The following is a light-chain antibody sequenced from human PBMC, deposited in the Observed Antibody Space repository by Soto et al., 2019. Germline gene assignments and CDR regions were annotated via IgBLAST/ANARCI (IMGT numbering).Light chain of an antibody. CDR2: DAS. V-gene: IGKV3-15*01. J-gene: IGKJ2*01. CDR3: HQYNSWPPGT. CDR1: QSISRS. Sequence: EIVLTQPPGTLPLSLGERATLSCRASQSISRSLAWYQQTPGQAPRLLISDASTRATGIPARFSGSGSGTEFTLTISSLQSEDFALYYCHQYNSWPPGTFGQGTKVDI.